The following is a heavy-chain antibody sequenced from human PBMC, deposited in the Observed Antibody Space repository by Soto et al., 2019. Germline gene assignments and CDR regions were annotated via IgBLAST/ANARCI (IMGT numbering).Heavy chain of an antibody. CDR2: IYDTGISGYTPST. V-gene: IGHV4-59*01. CDR3: ARGEDAFFYYGLDV. Sequence: PSETLSLTCTVSGGSITSSYWSWIRRPPGKGLEWIAYIYDTGISGYTPSTSYNPSLKSRVTMSVDTSKSQFSLKLNSVTAADTAVYYCARGEDAFFYYGLDVWGQGITVTVSS. CDR1: GGSITSSY. J-gene: IGHJ6*02.